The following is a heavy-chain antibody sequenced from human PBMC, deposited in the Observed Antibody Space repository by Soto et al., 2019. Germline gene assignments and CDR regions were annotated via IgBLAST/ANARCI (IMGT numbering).Heavy chain of an antibody. CDR1: GGTFSSYA. CDR2: IIPIFGTA. D-gene: IGHD2-2*01. V-gene: IGHV1-69*01. Sequence: QVQLVQSGAEVKKPGSSVKVSCKASGGTFSSYAISWVRQAPGQGLEWMGGIIPIFGTANYAQKLQGRVTIPSDDSTSTAYMELSSLRSEDTAVYYCAGAGGYCSSTSCYMLDYYYYYGMDVWGQGTTVTVSS. CDR3: AGAGGYCSSTSCYMLDYYYYYGMDV. J-gene: IGHJ6*02.